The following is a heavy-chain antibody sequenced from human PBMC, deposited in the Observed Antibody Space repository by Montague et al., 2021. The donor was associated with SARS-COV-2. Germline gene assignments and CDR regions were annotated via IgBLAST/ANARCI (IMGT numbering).Heavy chain of an antibody. D-gene: IGHD6-19*01. CDR3: ARPGGVSGWFYFDD. V-gene: IGHV4-39*02. CDR2: LSSSGST. Sequence: SETLSLTYIVSGESIDRDTYYWGWIRQSPGKGLEWIGSLSSSGSTYYNPSLRSRVTISMDTSKNHFSLKVNSVTATDTAVYFCARPGGVSGWFYFDDWGQGTLVSVSS. J-gene: IGHJ4*02. CDR1: GESIDRDTYY.